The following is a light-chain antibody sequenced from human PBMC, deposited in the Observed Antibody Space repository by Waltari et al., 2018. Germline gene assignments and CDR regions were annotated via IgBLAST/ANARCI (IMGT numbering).Light chain of an antibody. CDR3: QQYDNLPLT. V-gene: IGKV1-33*01. CDR1: QDISNY. J-gene: IGKJ4*01. CDR2: DAS. Sequence: DIPMTQSPSSLSASVGDRVPLTCQASQDISNYLNWYQQKPGKAPKLLIYDASNLETGVPSRFSGSGSGTDFTFTISSLQPEDIATYYCQQYDNLPLTFGGGTKVEIK.